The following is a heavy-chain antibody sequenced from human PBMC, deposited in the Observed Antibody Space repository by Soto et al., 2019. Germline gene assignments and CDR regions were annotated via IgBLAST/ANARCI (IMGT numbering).Heavy chain of an antibody. D-gene: IGHD3-16*02. CDR2: ISYDGSNK. V-gene: IGHV3-30*18. CDR1: GSTFSSYG. Sequence: QVQLVESGGGVVQPGRPLRLSCAASGSTFSSYGMHWVRQAPGKWLEWVAVISYDGSNKYYADSVKGRFTISRDNSKHTLDLQMNSLRTEDTAVYYCAKVRGYQSPYYSYGLDVWGQGTTVTVSS. J-gene: IGHJ6*02. CDR3: AKVRGYQSPYYSYGLDV.